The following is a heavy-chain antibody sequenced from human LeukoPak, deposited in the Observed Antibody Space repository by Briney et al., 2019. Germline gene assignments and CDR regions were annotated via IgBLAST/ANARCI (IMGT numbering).Heavy chain of an antibody. CDR1: GFTFSSYG. D-gene: IGHD4-11*01. J-gene: IGHJ4*02. Sequence: GGSLRLSCAASGFTFSSYGMHWVRQAPGKGLEWVAVISYDGSNKYYADSVKGRFTISRDNSKTTLYLQMNSLRAEDTAVYYCAKLDYPFDYWGQGTLVTVSS. CDR3: AKLDYPFDY. V-gene: IGHV3-30*18. CDR2: ISYDGSNK.